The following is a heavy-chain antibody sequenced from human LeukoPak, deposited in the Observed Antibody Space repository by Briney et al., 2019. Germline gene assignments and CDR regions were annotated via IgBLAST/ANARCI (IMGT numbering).Heavy chain of an antibody. CDR3: TRQYDILTGYPGWYFDY. CDR1: GFPFSGSA. J-gene: IGHJ4*02. CDR2: IRSKANSYAT. V-gene: IGHV3-73*01. Sequence: GSLRLSFAASGFPFSGSAMHWVRQASGKGLEWVGRIRSKANSYATAYAASVKGRFTISRDDSKNTAYLQMNSLKTEDTAVYYCTRQYDILTGYPGWYFDYWGQGTLVTVSS. D-gene: IGHD3-9*01.